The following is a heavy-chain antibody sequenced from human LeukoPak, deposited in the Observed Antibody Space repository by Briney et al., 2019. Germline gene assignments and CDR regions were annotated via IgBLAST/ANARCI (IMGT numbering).Heavy chain of an antibody. J-gene: IGHJ5*02. CDR2: TYYRSKWYN. V-gene: IGHV6-1*01. CDR3: ARGEGYSFGYWWLDP. D-gene: IGHD5-18*01. CDR1: GDSVSSNSAA. Sequence: SQTLSLTCAISGDSVSSNSAAWNWIRQSPSRGLEWLGRTYYRSKWYNDYAVSVKSRITINSDTSKDQFSLQLNSVTPEDTAVYFCARGEGYSFGYWWLDPWGQGTPVTVSS.